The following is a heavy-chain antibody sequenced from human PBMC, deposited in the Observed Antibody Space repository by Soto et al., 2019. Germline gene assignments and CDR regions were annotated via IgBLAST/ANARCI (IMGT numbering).Heavy chain of an antibody. Sequence: EVQLLESGGGLVQPGGSLRLSCAASGFTFSSYALSWVRQAPGKGLEWVSAISASGGGTYYADSVKGRFAISRDNSKDPLYLQMNSLGAGDAAVYHCAKGGGVVPAAVPFDYWGQGTLVTVSS. CDR1: GFTFSSYA. CDR3: AKGGGVVPAAVPFDY. V-gene: IGHV3-23*01. CDR2: ISASGGGT. J-gene: IGHJ4*02. D-gene: IGHD2-2*01.